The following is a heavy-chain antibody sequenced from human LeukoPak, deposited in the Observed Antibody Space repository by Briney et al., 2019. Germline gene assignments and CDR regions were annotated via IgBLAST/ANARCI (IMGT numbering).Heavy chain of an antibody. J-gene: IGHJ4*02. Sequence: ASVKVSCKASGYTFTSYDINWVRQATGQGLEWMGWMNPNSGNTAYAQKFQGRVTMTRNTSTSTAYMELSGLRFEDSAVYYCVPYYDSSGYKDWGQGTLVTVSS. V-gene: IGHV1-8*01. CDR1: GYTFTSYD. CDR3: VPYYDSSGYKD. CDR2: MNPNSGNT. D-gene: IGHD3-22*01.